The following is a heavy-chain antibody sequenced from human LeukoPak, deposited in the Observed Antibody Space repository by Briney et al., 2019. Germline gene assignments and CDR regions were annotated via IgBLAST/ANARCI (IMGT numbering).Heavy chain of an antibody. CDR3: ARHRYYYDSSGYYYQP. J-gene: IGHJ5*02. Sequence: PSETLSLTCTVSGASISSYYWSWIRQPPGKGLEWIGYIYYGGSTNYNPSLKSRVTISVDTSKNQFSLRLSSVTAADTAVYYCARHRYYYDSSGYYYQPWGQGTLVTVSS. D-gene: IGHD3-22*01. V-gene: IGHV4-59*01. CDR2: IYYGGST. CDR1: GASISSYY.